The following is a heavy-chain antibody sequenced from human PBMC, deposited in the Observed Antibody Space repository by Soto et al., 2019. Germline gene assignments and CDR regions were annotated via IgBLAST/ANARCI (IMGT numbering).Heavy chain of an antibody. CDR3: AWTVVPAARLPSGGRNYYYYMDV. CDR1: GGSISSGGYY. Sequence: QVQLQESGPGLVKPSQTLSLTCTVSGGSISSGGYYWSWIRQHPGKGLEWIGYIYYSGSTYYNPSLKSRVTISVDTSKNQFSLKLSSVTAADTAVYYCAWTVVPAARLPSGGRNYYYYMDVWGKGTTVTVSS. D-gene: IGHD2-2*01. V-gene: IGHV4-31*03. J-gene: IGHJ6*03. CDR2: IYYSGST.